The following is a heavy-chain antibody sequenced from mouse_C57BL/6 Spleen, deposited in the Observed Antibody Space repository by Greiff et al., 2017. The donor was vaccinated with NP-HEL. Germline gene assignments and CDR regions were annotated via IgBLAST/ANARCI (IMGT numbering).Heavy chain of an antibody. J-gene: IGHJ2*01. Sequence: QVQLQQPGAELVKPGASVKLSCKASGYTFTSYWMHWVKQRPGRGLEWIGRLDPNSGGTKYNEKFKSKATLTVDKPSSPAYMQLSSLTYEDSAVYYCAGGPSSILTTGSYFDYGGQGTPLTDSP. CDR2: LDPNSGGT. CDR3: AGGPSSILTTGSYFDY. V-gene: IGHV1-72*01. D-gene: IGHD2-5*01. CDR1: GYTFTSYW.